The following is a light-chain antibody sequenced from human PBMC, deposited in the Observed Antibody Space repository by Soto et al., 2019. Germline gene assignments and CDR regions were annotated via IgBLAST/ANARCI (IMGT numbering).Light chain of an antibody. CDR2: DVT. CDR1: SSDVGRYNY. Sequence: QSVLTQPRSVSGSPGQSVTISCTGTSSDVGRYNYVSWYQQLPGKAPKLIIYDVTKRPSGVPDRFSGSKSGNTASLTISGLQAYDEADYYCCSYAGRSTPYVFGTGTKVTVL. V-gene: IGLV2-11*01. J-gene: IGLJ1*01. CDR3: CSYAGRSTPYV.